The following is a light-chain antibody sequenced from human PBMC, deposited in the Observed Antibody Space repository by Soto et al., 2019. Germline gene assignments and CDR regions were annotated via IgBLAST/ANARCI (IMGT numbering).Light chain of an antibody. CDR3: QQSHSTPWT. CDR1: QTITTY. CDR2: GAA. J-gene: IGKJ1*01. Sequence: DLQMTQSPSSLSASVGDRVTITCRASQTITTYLNWYRQKPGKAPQLLIYGAATLQSGVPSRFTGSGSGSDFTLTISSLQPEDFATYHCQQSHSTPWTFGQGTKVEVK. V-gene: IGKV1-39*01.